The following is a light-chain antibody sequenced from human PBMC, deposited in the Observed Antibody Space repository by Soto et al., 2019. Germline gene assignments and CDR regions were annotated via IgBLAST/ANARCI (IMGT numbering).Light chain of an antibody. Sequence: AIQMTQSPPSLSASVGDRVIITCRASQDIRVDVGWLQQRPGHAPNLLIYAASTLHTGVPSTFTGSGSGTDFTLTINDLQPEDVATYFSLQDYDFPYTSAQGPKGDI. CDR3: LQDYDFPYT. CDR1: QDIRVD. CDR2: AAS. V-gene: IGKV1-6*01. J-gene: IGKJ2*01.